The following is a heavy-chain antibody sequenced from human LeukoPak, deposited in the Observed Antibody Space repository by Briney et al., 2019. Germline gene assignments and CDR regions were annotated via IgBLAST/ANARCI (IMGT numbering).Heavy chain of an antibody. Sequence: ASVKVSCKASGGTFSSYAISWARQAPGQGLEWMGIINPSGGSTSYAQKFQGRVTMTRDTSTSTVYMELSSLRSEDTAVYYCAREGRAGYYDSSGYLVYWGQGTLVTVSS. V-gene: IGHV1-46*01. J-gene: IGHJ4*02. CDR2: INPSGGST. D-gene: IGHD3-22*01. CDR3: AREGRAGYYDSSGYLVY. CDR1: GGTFSSYA.